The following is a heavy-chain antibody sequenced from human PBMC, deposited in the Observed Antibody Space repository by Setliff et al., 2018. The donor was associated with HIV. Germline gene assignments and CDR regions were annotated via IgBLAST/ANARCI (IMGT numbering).Heavy chain of an antibody. CDR1: GFTFSSYR. J-gene: IGHJ6*02. Sequence: GGSLRLSCAASGFTFSSYRMNWVRQAPGKGLEWVSSISSSSSYIYYADSGKGRFTISRDNAKNSLYLQMNSLRAEDTAVYYCVYGSGSYRKYGMDVWGQGTRVTAP. V-gene: IGHV3-21*01. D-gene: IGHD3-10*01. CDR2: ISSSSSYI. CDR3: VYGSGSYRKYGMDV.